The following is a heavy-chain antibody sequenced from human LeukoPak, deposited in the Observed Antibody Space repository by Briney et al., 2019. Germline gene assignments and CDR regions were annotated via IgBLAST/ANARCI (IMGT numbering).Heavy chain of an antibody. CDR1: AFSLSDYW. V-gene: IGHV3-7*01. CDR2: IRQDGIDK. D-gene: IGHD2/OR15-2a*01. CDR3: ARDFQGARYYDS. Sequence: GGSLRLSCAASAFSLSDYWMTWVRQAPGKGLEWVANIRQDGIDKYYVDSVKGRFTISRDNAKNSLYLQMNSLRAEDTALYYCARDFQGARYYDSWGQGTLVTVSS. J-gene: IGHJ4*02.